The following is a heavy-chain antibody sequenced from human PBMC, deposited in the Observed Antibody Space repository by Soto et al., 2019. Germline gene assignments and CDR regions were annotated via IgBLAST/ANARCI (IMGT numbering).Heavy chain of an antibody. D-gene: IGHD4-17*01. J-gene: IGHJ5*02. CDR3: ASPPTNLDYGDDNWFDP. V-gene: IGHV3-48*01. CDR1: GFTFSSYS. Sequence: GGSLRLSCAASGFTFSSYSMNWVRQAPGKGLEWVSYISSSSSTIYYADSVKGRFTISRDNAKNSLYLQMNSLRVEDTAVYYCASPPTNLDYGDDNWFDPWGQGSLVTVSS. CDR2: ISSSSSTI.